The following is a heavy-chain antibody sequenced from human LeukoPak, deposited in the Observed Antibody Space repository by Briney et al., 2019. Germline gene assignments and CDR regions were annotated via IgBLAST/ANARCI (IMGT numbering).Heavy chain of an antibody. D-gene: IGHD6-19*01. J-gene: IGHJ5*02. CDR2: MHHSGST. V-gene: IGHV4-59*08. CDR3: ARHAAVEGSSGWSPLWWFDP. Sequence: SETLSLTCAVYGGSFSGYYWSWIRQPPGKGLEWIGYMHHSGSTKHNPYLKSRVTISVDTSKSQFSLKLSSVTAADTAVYYCARHAAVEGSSGWSPLWWFDPWGQGTLVTVSS. CDR1: GGSFSGYY.